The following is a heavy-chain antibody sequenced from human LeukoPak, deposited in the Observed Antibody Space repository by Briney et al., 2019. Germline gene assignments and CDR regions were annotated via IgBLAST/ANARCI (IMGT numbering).Heavy chain of an antibody. CDR1: GFTFNNYA. CDR3: ARGAYGDYDY. Sequence: GGSLRLSCAASGFTFNNYAMSWVRQAPGKGLEWVSAISSSGSSTYYADSVKGRFTISRDNSKNTLYLQMDSLRAEDTAAYYCARGAYGDYDYWGQGTLVTVSS. D-gene: IGHD4-17*01. CDR2: ISSSGSST. V-gene: IGHV3-23*01. J-gene: IGHJ4*02.